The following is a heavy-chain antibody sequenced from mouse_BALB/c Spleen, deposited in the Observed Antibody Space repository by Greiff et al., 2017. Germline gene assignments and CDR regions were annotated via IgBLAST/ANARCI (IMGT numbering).Heavy chain of an antibody. J-gene: IGHJ2*01. V-gene: IGHV1-19*01. CDR1: GYTFTDYY. Sequence: VQLQQSGPELVKPGASVKMSCKASGYTFTDYYMDWVKQSHGESFEWIGRVNPYNGGTSYNQKFKGKATLTVDKSSSTAYMELNSLTSEDSAVYYCARGGYYGSSYYFDYWGQGTTLTVSS. CDR2: VNPYNGGT. CDR3: ARGGYYGSSYYFDY. D-gene: IGHD1-1*01.